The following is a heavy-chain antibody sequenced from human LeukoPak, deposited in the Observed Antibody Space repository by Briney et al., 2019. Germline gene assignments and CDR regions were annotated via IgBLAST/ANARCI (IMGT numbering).Heavy chain of an antibody. J-gene: IGHJ6*03. D-gene: IGHD2/OR15-2a*01. V-gene: IGHV3-43*02. CDR2: ISGDGGST. CDR1: GFTFDDYA. CDR3: AKDGHISDYYMDV. Sequence: PGGSLRLSCAASGFTFDDYAMHWVRQAPGEGLEWVSLISGDGGSTYYADSVKGRFTISRENSKTSLYLQMNSLRTEDTALYYCAKDGHISDYYMDVWGKGTTVTVSS.